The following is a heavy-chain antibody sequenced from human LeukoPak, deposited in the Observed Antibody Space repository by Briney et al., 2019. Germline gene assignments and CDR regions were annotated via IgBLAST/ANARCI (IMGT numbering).Heavy chain of an antibody. D-gene: IGHD4-23*01. V-gene: IGHV3-48*04. CDR1: GFTFSSYS. Sequence: GGSLRLSCAASGFTFSSYSMNWVRQAPGKGLEWVSYISSSSSTIYYADSVKGRFTISRDNAKNSLYLQMNSLRAEDTAVYYCAREHTVAKDAFDIWGQGTMVTVSS. CDR2: ISSSSSTI. CDR3: AREHTVAKDAFDI. J-gene: IGHJ3*02.